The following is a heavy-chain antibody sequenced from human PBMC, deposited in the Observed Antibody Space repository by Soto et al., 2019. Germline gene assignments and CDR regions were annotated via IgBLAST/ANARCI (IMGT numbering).Heavy chain of an antibody. Sequence: XETLSLTCAVYGGSFSGYYWNWIRQPPGKGLEWIGSIYYSGSTYFNPSLQSRVTISVDTSKNQFSLKLSSATAADTAVYYCARLSAVAVTGYYYYGMDVWGQGTTVTVSS. V-gene: IGHV4-34*01. CDR3: ARLSAVAVTGYYYYGMDV. CDR1: GGSFSGYY. J-gene: IGHJ6*02. CDR2: IYYSGST. D-gene: IGHD6-19*01.